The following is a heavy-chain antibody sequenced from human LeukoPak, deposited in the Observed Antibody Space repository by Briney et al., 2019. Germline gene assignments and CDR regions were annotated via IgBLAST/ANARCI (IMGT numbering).Heavy chain of an antibody. J-gene: IGHJ3*02. Sequence: SETLSLTCTVSDNSISSYYWSWIRQPPGKGLEWIGYIYYSGSTNCNPSLKSRVTMSVDTSKNHFSLKVTSVTAADTAVYYCARVRKSSGYAFDIWGQGTMVTVSS. V-gene: IGHV4-59*01. CDR2: IYYSGST. CDR1: DNSISSYY. D-gene: IGHD6-19*01. CDR3: ARVRKSSGYAFDI.